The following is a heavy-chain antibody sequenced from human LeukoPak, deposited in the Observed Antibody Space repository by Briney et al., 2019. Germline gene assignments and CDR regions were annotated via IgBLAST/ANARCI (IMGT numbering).Heavy chain of an antibody. J-gene: IGHJ4*02. Sequence: GSLRLSCAASGFTVSSNYMSWVRQAPGEGLEWGSVIYSGGSTYYADSVKGRFTISRDNSKNTLYLQMNSLRAEDTAVYYCARDPSRGGAHLYGDLDYWGQGTLVTVSS. D-gene: IGHD4-17*01. V-gene: IGHV3-66*01. CDR2: IYSGGST. CDR3: ARDPSRGGAHLYGDLDY. CDR1: GFTVSSNY.